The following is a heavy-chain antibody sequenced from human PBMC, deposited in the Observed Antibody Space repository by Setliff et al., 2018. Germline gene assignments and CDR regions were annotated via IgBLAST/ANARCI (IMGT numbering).Heavy chain of an antibody. J-gene: IGHJ5*02. CDR1: GFTFSDYY. V-gene: IGHV3-11*04. CDR2: IYSDGSMT. D-gene: IGHD3-22*01. Sequence: PGGSLRLSCAASGFTFSDYYMSWIRQAPGKGLEWVSRIYSDGSMTDYADSVKGRFTISRDNARNILYLQMNSLRVEDTAVYFCARAKGTSMATQYFDSSGYYYETPWFDPWGQGTLVTVSS. CDR3: ARAKGTSMATQYFDSSGYYYETPWFDP.